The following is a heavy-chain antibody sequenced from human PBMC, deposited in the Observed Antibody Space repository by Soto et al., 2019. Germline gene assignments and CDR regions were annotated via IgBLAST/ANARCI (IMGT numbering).Heavy chain of an antibody. CDR2: VSYDGSNK. J-gene: IGHJ4*02. CDR3: AKVRGIAALDY. V-gene: IGHV3-30*18. D-gene: IGHD6-13*01. Sequence: QVQLVESGGGVVLPGRSLRLSCAASGFTFFSHGMHWVRQAPGKGLEWVAVVSYDGSNKYYADSVKGRFTISRDNSKNTLYLQMNSLRTEDTAVYYCAKVRGIAALDYWGQGTLFTVSS. CDR1: GFTFFSHG.